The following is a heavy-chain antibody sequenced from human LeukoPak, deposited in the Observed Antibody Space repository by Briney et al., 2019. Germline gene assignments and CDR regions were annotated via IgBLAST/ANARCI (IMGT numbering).Heavy chain of an antibody. CDR1: GYTFTGYY. Sequence: ASVKVSCKASGYTFTGYYMHWVRQAPGQGLEWMGWINPNSGGTNYAQKFQGWVTMTRGTSISTAYMELSRLRSDDTAVYYCARADSSEGGYFDYWGQGTLVTVPS. CDR2: INPNSGGT. D-gene: IGHD3-22*01. V-gene: IGHV1-2*04. J-gene: IGHJ4*02. CDR3: ARADSSEGGYFDY.